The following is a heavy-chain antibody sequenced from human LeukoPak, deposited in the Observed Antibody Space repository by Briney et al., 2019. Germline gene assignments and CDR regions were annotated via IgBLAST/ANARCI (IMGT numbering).Heavy chain of an antibody. Sequence: GGSLRLSCAASGFTFSSYAMSWVRQAPGKGLKWVSLISGASTSTYYADSVKGRFTISRDNFKNTLYLQMNSLRAEDTAVYYCAKGENVLLWFGELLYFDYWGQGTLVTVSS. D-gene: IGHD3-10*01. V-gene: IGHV3-23*01. CDR3: AKGENVLLWFGELLYFDY. CDR2: ISGASTST. CDR1: GFTFSSYA. J-gene: IGHJ4*02.